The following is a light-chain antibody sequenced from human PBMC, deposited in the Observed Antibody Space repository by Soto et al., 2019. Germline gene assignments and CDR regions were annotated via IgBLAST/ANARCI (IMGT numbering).Light chain of an antibody. Sequence: QSVLTQPASVSASPGQSITISCTGTSSDVGGYNYVSWYQQHPGKAPKLIIYEVNNRPSGVSNRFSGSKSGNTASLTISGLQAEDEADYYCYSNAGSYTVFGGGTKLTVL. CDR3: YSNAGSYTV. V-gene: IGLV2-14*01. J-gene: IGLJ2*01. CDR2: EVN. CDR1: SSDVGGYNY.